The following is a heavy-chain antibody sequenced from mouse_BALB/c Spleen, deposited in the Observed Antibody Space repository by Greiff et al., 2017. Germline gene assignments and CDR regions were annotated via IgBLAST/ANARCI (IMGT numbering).Heavy chain of an antibody. V-gene: IGHV14-3*02. CDR1: GFNIKDTY. Sequence: VQLQQSGAELVKPGASVKLSCTASGFNIKDTYMHWVKQRPEQGLEWIGRIDPANGNTKYDPKFQGKATITADTSSNTAYLQLSSLTSEDTAVYYCAYGYGPSDDWGEGTTRTGSS. J-gene: IGHJ2*01. CDR3: AYGYGPSDD. D-gene: IGHD2-2*01. CDR2: IDPANGNT.